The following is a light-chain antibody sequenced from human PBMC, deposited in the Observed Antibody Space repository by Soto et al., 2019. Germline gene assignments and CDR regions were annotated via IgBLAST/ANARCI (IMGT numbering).Light chain of an antibody. V-gene: IGKV3-20*01. J-gene: IGKJ4*01. CDR3: QQYVSAPLT. Sequence: EIVLTQSPGTLSLSPGERATLSCRASQSVDSRFLAWYLQKPGQAPRLLIYGASSRATGIPDRFSGSGSGTDFTLTISRLEPEDFAVYYYQQYVSAPLTVGGGTKVDIK. CDR1: QSVDSRF. CDR2: GAS.